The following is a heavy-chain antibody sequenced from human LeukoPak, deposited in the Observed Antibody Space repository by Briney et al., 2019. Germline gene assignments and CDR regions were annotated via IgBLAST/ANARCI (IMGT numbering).Heavy chain of an antibody. CDR1: GFTFSSYA. J-gene: IGHJ4*02. CDR2: ISGSGGST. Sequence: QSGGSLRLSCAASGFTFSSYAMSWVRQAPGKGLEWVSAISGSGGSTYYADSVKGRFTISRDNSKNTLYLQMNSLRAEDTAVYYCAKAPGYSSGWYFDYWGQGTLVTVSS. CDR3: AKAPGYSSGWYFDY. D-gene: IGHD6-19*01. V-gene: IGHV3-23*01.